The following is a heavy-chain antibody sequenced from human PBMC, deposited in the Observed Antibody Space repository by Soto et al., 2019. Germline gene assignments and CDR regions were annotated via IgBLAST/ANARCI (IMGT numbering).Heavy chain of an antibody. J-gene: IGHJ4*02. V-gene: IGHV3-64D*06. CDR1: GFAFYGFA. CDR3: VKGYGSGTYYVEYFDY. CDR2: ISSNGGSI. Sequence: PGGSLRLSCSASGFAFYGFAMHWGRQAPGKGLEYVAAISSNGGSIYYVDSVKGRFTISRDNSKSTLYLQMSSLRPEDTAVYYCVKGYGSGTYYVEYFDYWGQGTLVTVSS. D-gene: IGHD3-10*01.